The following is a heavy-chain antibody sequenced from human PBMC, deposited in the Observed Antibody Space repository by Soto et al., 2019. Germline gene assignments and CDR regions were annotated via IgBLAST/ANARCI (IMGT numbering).Heavy chain of an antibody. CDR2: IYYSGST. J-gene: IGHJ4*01. CDR3: ARSRDGYNPYIFGY. Sequence: PSETLSLTCTVSGGSISTYSWGLIRQTPGKGLEWIGYIYYSGSTNYNPSLKSRVTISVDTSKNQFALKLSSVTAADTAVYYCARSRDGYNPYIFGYWGDGTLVTVSS. D-gene: IGHD3-9*01. V-gene: IGHV4-59*01. CDR1: GGSISTYS.